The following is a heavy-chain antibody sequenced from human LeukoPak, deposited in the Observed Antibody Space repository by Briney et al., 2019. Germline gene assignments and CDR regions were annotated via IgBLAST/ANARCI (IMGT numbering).Heavy chain of an antibody. J-gene: IGHJ2*01. CDR3: AKAGPVPGSYWYFDL. Sequence: PGGFLRLSCAASGFTFSSYAMSWVRQAPGKGLEWVSAISGSGGSTYYADSVKGRFTISRDNSKNTLYLQMNSLRAEDTAVYYCAKAGPVPGSYWYFDLWGRGTLVTVSS. CDR1: GFTFSSYA. V-gene: IGHV3-23*01. D-gene: IGHD1-1*01. CDR2: ISGSGGST.